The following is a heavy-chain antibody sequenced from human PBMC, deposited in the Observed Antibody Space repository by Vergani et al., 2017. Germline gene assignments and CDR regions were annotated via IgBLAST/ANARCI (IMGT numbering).Heavy chain of an antibody. CDR1: GFTFSTYA. Sequence: EVQLLESGGGLVQPGGSLRLSCAASGFTFSTYAMTWVRQAPGKGLEWVSTISSDGGSTYYADSVKGRFTISRDNAKSSLSLQMHSLTAEDTAVYYCAREWNCLDYWGQGTLVTVSS. CDR2: ISSDGGST. D-gene: IGHD1-1*01. CDR3: AREWNCLDY. V-gene: IGHV3-23*01. J-gene: IGHJ4*02.